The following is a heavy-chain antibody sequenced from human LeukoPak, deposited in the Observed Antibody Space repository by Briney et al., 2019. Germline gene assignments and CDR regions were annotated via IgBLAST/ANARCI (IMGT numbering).Heavy chain of an antibody. V-gene: IGHV1-2*02. CDR1: GYTFTGYY. J-gene: IGHJ6*03. CDR3: ARAAGDYGDYDYFYYMDV. D-gene: IGHD4-17*01. CDR2: INPNSGGT. Sequence: ASVKVSCKASGYTFTGYYMHWVRQAPGQGLEWMGWINPNSGGTNYAQKFQGRVTMTRDTSISTAYMELNTLRSDDTAMYYCARAAGDYGDYDYFYYMDVWGKGTTVTISS.